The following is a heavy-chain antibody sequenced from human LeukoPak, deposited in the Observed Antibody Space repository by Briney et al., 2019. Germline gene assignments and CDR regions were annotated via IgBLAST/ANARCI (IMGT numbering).Heavy chain of an antibody. V-gene: IGHV6-1*01. Sequence: SQTLSLTCAISGDSVSSNSGAWNWIRQSPSRGLEWLGRTYYRSKWYNGYAVSVKSRITINPDTSKNQFALHLKSVTPEDTAVYYCVGGPGSLLHWGQGILVTVSS. J-gene: IGHJ4*02. CDR1: GDSVSSNSGA. CDR2: TYYRSKWYN. CDR3: VGGPGSLLH.